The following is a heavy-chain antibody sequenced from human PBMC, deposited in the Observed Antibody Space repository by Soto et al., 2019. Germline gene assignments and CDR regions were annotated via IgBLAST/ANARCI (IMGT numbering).Heavy chain of an antibody. CDR3: ARDDSYITGTTQEAIGMDV. Sequence: QVQLVQSGAEVKKPGSSVKVSCKASGGTFSSYAISWVRQAPGQGLECMGVIIPFFGTANYAQKFQGRVTITAVESTSKAYMEVGSLRSEDTAVYYWARDDSYITGTTQEAIGMDVWGQGTTVTVSS. D-gene: IGHD1-7*01. V-gene: IGHV1-69*12. CDR1: GGTFSSYA. J-gene: IGHJ6*02. CDR2: IIPFFGTA.